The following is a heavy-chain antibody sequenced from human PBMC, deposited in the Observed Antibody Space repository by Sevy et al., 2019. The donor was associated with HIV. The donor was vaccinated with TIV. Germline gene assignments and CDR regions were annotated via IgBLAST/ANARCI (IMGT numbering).Heavy chain of an antibody. CDR1: GYTFTSYA. J-gene: IGHJ5*02. Sequence: ASVKVSCKASGYTFTSYAMNWVRQAPGQGLEWMGWINTNTGNPTYAQGFTGRFVFSLDTSVSTAYLQISSLKAEDTAVYYCARPGVVAAAGQPNWFDPGGQGTLVTVSS. CDR2: INTNTGNP. V-gene: IGHV7-4-1*02. CDR3: ARPGVVAAAGQPNWFDP. D-gene: IGHD6-13*01.